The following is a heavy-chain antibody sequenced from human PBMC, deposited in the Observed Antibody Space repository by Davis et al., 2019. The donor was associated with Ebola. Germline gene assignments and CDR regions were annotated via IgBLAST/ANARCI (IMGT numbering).Heavy chain of an antibody. CDR3: ARGWELVDY. CDR2: IYYSGST. D-gene: IGHD1-26*01. CDR1: GGSISSYY. V-gene: IGHV4-59*01. J-gene: IGHJ4*02. Sequence: PSETLSLTCTVSGGSISSYYWSWIRQPPGKGLEWIGYIYYSGSTNYNPSLKSRVTISVDTSKNQFSLKLSSVTAADTAVYYCARGWELVDYWGQGTLVTVSS.